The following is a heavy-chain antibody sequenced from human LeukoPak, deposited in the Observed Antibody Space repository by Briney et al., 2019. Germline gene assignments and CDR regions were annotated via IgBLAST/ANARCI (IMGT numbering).Heavy chain of an antibody. Sequence: QPGGSLRLSCVVSGFSISKYWMDWVRQAPGKGPVWVSHLNGDGRTTYADSVKGRFTISRDNAKNTLYLQMDSLRAEDTAVYYCVRENNGIDYWGQGTLVTVSS. D-gene: IGHD1-14*01. CDR1: GFSISKYW. CDR2: LNGDGRT. V-gene: IGHV3-74*03. J-gene: IGHJ4*02. CDR3: VRENNGIDY.